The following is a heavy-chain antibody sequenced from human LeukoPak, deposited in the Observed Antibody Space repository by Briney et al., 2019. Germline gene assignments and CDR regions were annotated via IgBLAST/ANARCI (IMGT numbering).Heavy chain of an antibody. J-gene: IGHJ3*02. Sequence: PSETLSLTCTVSGGSISSYYWSWIRQPAGKGLEWIGRICTSGSTNYNPSLKSRVTMSVDTSKNQFSLKLSSVTAADTAVYYCARDPAGRTYYDFWSGRDRGAFDIWGQGTMVTVSS. CDR2: ICTSGST. D-gene: IGHD3-3*01. CDR3: ARDPAGRTYYDFWSGRDRGAFDI. V-gene: IGHV4-4*07. CDR1: GGSISSYY.